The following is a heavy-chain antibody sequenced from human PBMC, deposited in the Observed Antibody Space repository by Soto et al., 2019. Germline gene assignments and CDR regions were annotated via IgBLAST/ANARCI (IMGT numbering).Heavy chain of an antibody. J-gene: IGHJ4*02. CDR1: GFSLSTSGVG. D-gene: IGHD3-22*01. CDR3: AHRSSGPLFDY. CDR2: IYWDDDK. Sequence: SGPTLVNPTQTLSLTCTFSGFSLSTSGVGVGWIRQPPGKALEWLALIYWDDDKHYSPSLKSRLTITKDTSKNQVVLTMTNMDPVDTGTYYCAHRSSGPLFDYWGQGTLVTVS. V-gene: IGHV2-5*02.